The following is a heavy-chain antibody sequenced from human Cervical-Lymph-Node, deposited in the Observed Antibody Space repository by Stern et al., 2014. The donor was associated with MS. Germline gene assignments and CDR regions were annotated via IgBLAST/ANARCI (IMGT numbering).Heavy chain of an antibody. CDR2: INPHTGSS. V-gene: IGHV1-46*01. CDR1: GYTFTSHY. J-gene: IGHJ4*02. Sequence: VQLVESGPEVKKPGASVRVSCKASGYTFTSHYMHWVRQAPGQGLEWMGLINPHTGSSISGRRFQGRVAMTSDTSSTTVYLELSSLTSEETALYFCARDVARKYYFDYWGQGTLVTVSS. CDR3: ARDVARKYYFDY. D-gene: IGHD2-21*01.